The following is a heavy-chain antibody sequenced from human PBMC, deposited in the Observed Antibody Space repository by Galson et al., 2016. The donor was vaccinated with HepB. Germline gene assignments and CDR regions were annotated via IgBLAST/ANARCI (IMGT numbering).Heavy chain of an antibody. V-gene: IGHV3-9*01. CDR2: ISWNSNSV. CDR3: ARGRGMNGGAHYYFGLDV. Sequence: SLRLSCAASGFTFDDYAMQWVRQTPGKGLEWVSGISWNSNSVGYADSVKGRFTISRDNAKNSLTVNSVTAADTALYYCARGRGMNGGAHYYFGLDVWGQGTTVTVSS. CDR1: GFTFDDYA. J-gene: IGHJ6*02. D-gene: IGHD2-8*01.